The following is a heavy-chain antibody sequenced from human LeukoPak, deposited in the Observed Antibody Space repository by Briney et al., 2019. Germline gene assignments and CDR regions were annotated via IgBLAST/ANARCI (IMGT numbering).Heavy chain of an antibody. CDR3: ANSISMDFEY. J-gene: IGHJ4*02. Sequence: SETLSLTCAVYGGSFSPYYWSWIRQPPGKGLEWIGRVHNGGTTNYNPSLESRVTISIDRPKNQFSLKLTSVTAADTAVYHCANSISMDFEYWGQGTLVTVSS. D-gene: IGHD2/OR15-2a*01. CDR1: GGSFSPYY. CDR2: VHNGGTT. V-gene: IGHV4-59*10.